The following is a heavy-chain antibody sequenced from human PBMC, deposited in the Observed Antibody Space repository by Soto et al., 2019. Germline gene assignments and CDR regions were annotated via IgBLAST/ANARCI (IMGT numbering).Heavy chain of an antibody. Sequence: PGGSLRLSCAASGFTFSSYAMSWVRQAPGKGLEWVSAISGSGGSTYYADSVKGRFTISRDNSKNTLYLQMNSLRAEDTAVYYCAKVPPVHRSSSWYGSPPPAYSFDYWGQGPLVTVSS. CDR2: ISGSGGST. D-gene: IGHD6-13*01. V-gene: IGHV3-23*01. CDR3: AKVPPVHRSSSWYGSPPPAYSFDY. CDR1: GFTFSSYA. J-gene: IGHJ4*02.